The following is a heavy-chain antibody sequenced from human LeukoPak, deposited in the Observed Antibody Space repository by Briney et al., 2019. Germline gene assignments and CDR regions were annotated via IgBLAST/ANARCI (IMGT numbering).Heavy chain of an antibody. Sequence: SETLSLTCTVSGGSISTNDWWSWVRQPAGKGLEWIGRIYSSGSTTYNPSLKSRVTMSVDTSKNQFSLKVTSVTAADTAVYYCARDSGTTGEVKFDPWGQGTLVTVSS. CDR2: IYSSGST. CDR3: ARDSGTTGEVKFDP. J-gene: IGHJ5*02. CDR1: GGSISTNDW. D-gene: IGHD3-10*01. V-gene: IGHV4-4*07.